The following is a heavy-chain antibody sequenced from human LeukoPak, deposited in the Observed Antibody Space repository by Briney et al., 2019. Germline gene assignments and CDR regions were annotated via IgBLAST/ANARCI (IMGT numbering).Heavy chain of an antibody. CDR2: IYSGGRP. Sequence: GGSLRLSCAASGLTVSGKYMMWVRRAPGKRLEWVSLIYSGGRPYYADSVRGRFTISRDTSKNTLFLQMSSLRAEDTALYYCATDGTYGQGYFDFWGLGTLVTVSS. CDR1: GLTVSGKY. J-gene: IGHJ4*02. V-gene: IGHV3-53*01. D-gene: IGHD3-10*01. CDR3: ATDGTYGQGYFDF.